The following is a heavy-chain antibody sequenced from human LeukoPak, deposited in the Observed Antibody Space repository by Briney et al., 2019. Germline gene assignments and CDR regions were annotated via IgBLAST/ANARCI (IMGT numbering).Heavy chain of an antibody. V-gene: IGHV4-59*01. CDR3: TRGARGFSGSDSIVDYFDY. CDR2: FSFSGSS. CDR1: RAAISAYY. J-gene: IGHJ4*02. D-gene: IGHD5-12*01. Sequence: SETLSLTCRVSRAAISAYYWGWIRQPPGKGLEWIGHFSFSGSSKYNPSLKSRVTLSFDMSRKELSLTMTSVTAADTAVYFCTRGARGFSGSDSIVDYFDYWGQGTLVTVFS.